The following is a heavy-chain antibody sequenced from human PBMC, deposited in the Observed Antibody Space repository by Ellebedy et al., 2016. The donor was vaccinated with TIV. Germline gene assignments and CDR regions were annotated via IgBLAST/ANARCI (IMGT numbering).Heavy chain of an antibody. Sequence: SGPTLVKPTETLTLTCTVSGFSPSTARMGVSWIRQPPGKALEWLAHIFSNNEESYSTSLNSRLTISKDTSKRQVVLTMTNMDPVDTATYFCARMGDSSSYYGGYYFDYWGQGILVTVSS. CDR1: GFSPSTARMG. J-gene: IGHJ4*02. CDR3: ARMGDSSSYYGGYYFDY. D-gene: IGHD1-26*01. CDR2: IFSNNEE. V-gene: IGHV2-26*01.